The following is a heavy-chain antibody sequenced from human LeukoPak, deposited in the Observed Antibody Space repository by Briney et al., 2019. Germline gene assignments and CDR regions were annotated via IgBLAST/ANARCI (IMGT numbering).Heavy chain of an antibody. J-gene: IGHJ4*02. V-gene: IGHV4-4*07. D-gene: IGHD3-3*01. CDR1: GGSISSYY. CDR2: IYTSGST. CDR3: ARTDPGGAYYYFWSGYYPFDY. Sequence: SETLSLTCTVSGGSISSYYWSWIRQPAGKGLEWIGRIYTSGSTNYNPSLKSRVTMSVDTSKNQFSLKLSSVTAADTAVYYCARTDPGGAYYYFWSGYYPFDYWGQGTLVTVSS.